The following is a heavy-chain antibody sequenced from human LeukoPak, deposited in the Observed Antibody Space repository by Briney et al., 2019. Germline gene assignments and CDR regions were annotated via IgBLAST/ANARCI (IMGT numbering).Heavy chain of an antibody. J-gene: IGHJ4*02. Sequence: ASVKVSCKASGYTFTGYYMHWVRQAPGQGLEWMGWINPNSGGTNYAQKFQGRVTMTRDTSISTAYMELSRLRSDDTAVYYCARDLGHYSGSDPGDYWGQGTLVTVSS. CDR2: INPNSGGT. D-gene: IGHD1-26*01. CDR1: GYTFTGYY. V-gene: IGHV1-2*02. CDR3: ARDLGHYSGSDPGDY.